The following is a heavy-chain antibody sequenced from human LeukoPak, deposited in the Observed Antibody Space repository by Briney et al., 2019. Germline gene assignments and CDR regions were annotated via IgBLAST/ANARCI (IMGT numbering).Heavy chain of an antibody. CDR2: IYYSGST. V-gene: IGHV4-31*03. J-gene: IGHJ4*02. D-gene: IGHD3-16*02. CDR1: GGSISSGGYY. CDR3: ARGGDTFGGVIAVSY. Sequence: TLSLTCTVSGGSISSGGYYWSWIRQHPGKGLEWIGYIYYSGSTYYNPSLKSRVTISVDTSKNQFSLKLSSMTAADTAVYYCARGGDTFGGVIAVSYWGQGTLVTVSS.